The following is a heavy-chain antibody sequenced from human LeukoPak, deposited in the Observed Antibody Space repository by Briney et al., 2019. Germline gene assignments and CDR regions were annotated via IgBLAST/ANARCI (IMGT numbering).Heavy chain of an antibody. CDR1: GFTFSSYS. V-gene: IGHV3-21*01. CDR2: ISSSSSYI. Sequence: GGSLRLSCAASGFTFSSYSMNWVRQAPGKGLEWVSSISSSSSYIYYADSEKGGFTISRDNAKNSLYLQMNSLRAEDTAVYYCARIAEGIAVAGTRYYYYYMDVWGKGTTVTVSS. J-gene: IGHJ6*03. D-gene: IGHD6-19*01. CDR3: ARIAEGIAVAGTRYYYYYMDV.